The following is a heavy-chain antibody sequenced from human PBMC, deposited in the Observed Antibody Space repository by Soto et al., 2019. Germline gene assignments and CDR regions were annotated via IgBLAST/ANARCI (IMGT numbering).Heavy chain of an antibody. J-gene: IGHJ4*02. CDR2: IGSAGDT. CDR3: ARASAGLDY. D-gene: IGHD1-1*01. CDR1: GFTFSGHD. Sequence: EVQMVESGGGLVQPGGSLRLSCAASGFTFSGHDMHWVRQATGKGLEWVSGIGSAGDTYYPDSVKGRFTVSRENAKNSLYLQINSLRVEDTAVYYCARASAGLDYWGQGALVTVSS. V-gene: IGHV3-13*01.